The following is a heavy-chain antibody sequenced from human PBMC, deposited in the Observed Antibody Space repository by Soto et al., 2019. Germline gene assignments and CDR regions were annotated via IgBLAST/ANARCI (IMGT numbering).Heavy chain of an antibody. J-gene: IGHJ6*02. Sequence: QVQLVQSGAEVKKPGSSVKVSCKASGGTFSSYAISWVRQAPGQVLEWMGGIIPIFGTANYAQKFQGRVTITADESTSTADMELSSLRSEDTAVYYCARGRGGATMPYYYYYYGMDVWGQGTTVTVSS. CDR2: IIPIFGTA. CDR3: ARGRGGATMPYYYYYYGMDV. D-gene: IGHD1-26*01. V-gene: IGHV1-69*01. CDR1: GGTFSSYA.